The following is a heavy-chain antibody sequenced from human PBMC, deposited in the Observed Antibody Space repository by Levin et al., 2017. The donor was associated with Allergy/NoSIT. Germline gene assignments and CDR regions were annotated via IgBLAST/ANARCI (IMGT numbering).Heavy chain of an antibody. CDR1: GGSITSGNHY. J-gene: IGHJ5*02. Sequence: SETLSLTCTVSGGSITSGNHYWGWIRQPPGKGLEWIGSMYYSGSTFYNPSLRSRVTISVYTSKSQFSLKLSSVTAADTAVYYCARHDCNSTTCYLLAYNWFDPWGQGTLVTVSS. D-gene: IGHD2-2*01. CDR2: MYYSGST. CDR3: ARHDCNSTTCYLLAYNWFDP. V-gene: IGHV4-39*01.